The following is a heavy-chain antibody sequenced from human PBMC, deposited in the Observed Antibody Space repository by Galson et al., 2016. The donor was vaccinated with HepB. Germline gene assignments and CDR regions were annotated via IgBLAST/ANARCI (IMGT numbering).Heavy chain of an antibody. V-gene: IGHV1-24*01. J-gene: IGHJ5*02. CDR2: FHPEDGET. Sequence: SVKVSCKVSGYTLTDLSMHWVRQAPGKGLEWMGGFHPEDGETIYAQKFQGRVTMTEDTSTDTAYMELSSLRSEDTALYYCATLGGYYAWFDPWGQGTLVTVSS. CDR1: GYTLTDLS. CDR3: ATLGGYYAWFDP. D-gene: IGHD3-22*01.